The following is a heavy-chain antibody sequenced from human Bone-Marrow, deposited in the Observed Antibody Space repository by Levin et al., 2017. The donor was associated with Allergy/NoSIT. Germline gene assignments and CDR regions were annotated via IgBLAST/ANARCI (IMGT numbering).Heavy chain of an antibody. CDR2: IYGDGST. CDR3: ARDKDPSVATARFDS. Sequence: QTGGSLRLSCVASGFIVSRSDMTWVRQAPGKGLEWVSMIYGDGSTYYADSVKGRFTVSRDNYKNTLYLQMNNLGADDTSIYYCARDKDPSVATARFDSWGQGTLVSVSS. V-gene: IGHV3-66*02. CDR1: GFIVSRSD. J-gene: IGHJ4*02.